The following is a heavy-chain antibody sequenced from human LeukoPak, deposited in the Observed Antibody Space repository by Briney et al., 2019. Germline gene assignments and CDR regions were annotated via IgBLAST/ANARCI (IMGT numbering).Heavy chain of an antibody. J-gene: IGHJ4*01. CDR1: GYSISSGYY. D-gene: IGHD2-15*01. Sequence: SETLSLTCSVSGYSISSGYYWGWIRQPPGKGLEWIGSVYHSASTHYNPSLKSRVTISVEASKSQFSLKLSSVTAADTAVYYCVRVKIYCRGGSCYAPFDYWGQGTLVTVSS. V-gene: IGHV4-38-2*02. CDR2: VYHSAST. CDR3: VRVKIYCRGGSCYAPFDY.